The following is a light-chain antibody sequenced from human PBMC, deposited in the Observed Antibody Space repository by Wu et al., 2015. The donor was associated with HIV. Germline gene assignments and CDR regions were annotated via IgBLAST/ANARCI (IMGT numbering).Light chain of an antibody. CDR3: QQSYNTPRT. V-gene: IGKV1-39*01. CDR2: AAS. CDR1: QNIRGY. Sequence: DIQMTQSPSSLSASIGDRVTITCRASQNIRGYLNWYRQKPGKAPQLLIYAASNLQSGVPSRFSGSGSATDFTLTISSLQSEDFATYYCQQSYNTPRTFGQGTTVE. J-gene: IGKJ1*01.